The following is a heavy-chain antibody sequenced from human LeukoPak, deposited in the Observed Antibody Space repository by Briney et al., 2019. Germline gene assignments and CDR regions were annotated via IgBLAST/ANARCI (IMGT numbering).Heavy chain of an antibody. V-gene: IGHV4-34*01. CDR2: INLNHSGST. J-gene: IGHJ5*02. CDR3: ASGSWRNWFDP. CDR1: GGSFSDYY. Sequence: PSETLSLTCAVYGGSFSDYYWSWIRQPPGKGLEWTGEINLNHSGSTNYNPSLKSRVTISVDTSKNQFSLKLSSVTAADTAVYYCASGSWRNWFDPWGQGTLVTVSS.